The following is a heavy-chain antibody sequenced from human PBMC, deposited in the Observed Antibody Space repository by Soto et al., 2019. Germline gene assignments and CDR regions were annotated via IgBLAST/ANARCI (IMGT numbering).Heavy chain of an antibody. CDR2: TYYRSKWND. CDR1: GDSVSRKSVA. CDR3: ARSHPHSSSCYTFDY. J-gene: IGHJ4*02. D-gene: IGHD3-22*01. Sequence: SQTLTLTFAISGDSVSRKSVAWYCIRPSLSRGLEWLGRTYYRSKWNDDYAGSVRGRIIINPDTSKSQFSLQLNSVTPEDTAMYYCARSHPHSSSCYTFDYLGQGTLVTVS. V-gene: IGHV6-1*01.